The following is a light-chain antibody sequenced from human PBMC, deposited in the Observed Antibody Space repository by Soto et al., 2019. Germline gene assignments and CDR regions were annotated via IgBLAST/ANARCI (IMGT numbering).Light chain of an antibody. V-gene: IGKV1-5*03. Sequence: DIQMTQSPSTLSASVGDRFTITCRASQSISTWLAWYQQKPGKAPKLLIYKASSLEGGVPSRFSGSGSGTEFNITISSLQPDDFATYYCQQYKTYPLTFGGGTTVDIK. CDR3: QQYKTYPLT. CDR1: QSISTW. CDR2: KAS. J-gene: IGKJ4*01.